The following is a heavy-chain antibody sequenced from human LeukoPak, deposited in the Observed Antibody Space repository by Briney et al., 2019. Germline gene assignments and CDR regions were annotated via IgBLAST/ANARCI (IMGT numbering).Heavy chain of an antibody. Sequence: GESLKISCEASGYTFTNFWIGWVRQMPGKGLEWMGIIFPDDSDTLYSPSFQGHVTISADKSTNTAFLRWSTLKASDTAMYYCARRGTSGYYSRSGGVDYWGQGTLVTVSS. D-gene: IGHD3-22*01. CDR1: GYTFTNFW. CDR3: ARRGTSGYYSRSGGVDY. CDR2: IFPDDSDT. V-gene: IGHV5-51*01. J-gene: IGHJ4*02.